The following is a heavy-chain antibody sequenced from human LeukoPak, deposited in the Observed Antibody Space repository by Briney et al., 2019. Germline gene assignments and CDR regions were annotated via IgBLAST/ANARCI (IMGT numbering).Heavy chain of an antibody. Sequence: SETLSLTCTVSGASISNYYWSWIRQPPGKGLEWIGYIYYSGSTNYNPSLKSRVTMSVDTSKNQLSLKLNSVTAADTAVYYCARGGDYWGQGTLVTVSS. V-gene: IGHV4-59*01. CDR3: ARGGDY. D-gene: IGHD1-26*01. J-gene: IGHJ4*02. CDR1: GASISNYY. CDR2: IYYSGST.